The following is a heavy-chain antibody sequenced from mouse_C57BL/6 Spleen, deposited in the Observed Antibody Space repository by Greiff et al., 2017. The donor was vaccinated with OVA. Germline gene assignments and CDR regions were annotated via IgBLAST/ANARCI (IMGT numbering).Heavy chain of an antibody. CDR2: ISPYYGDA. D-gene: IGHD1-1*01. J-gene: IGHJ3*01. V-gene: IGHV1-67*01. CDR1: GYTFPHSS. CDR3: ARDYYGSSYGFAY. Sequence: QFPLQPSGPELVRPGVSLHLSCTGSGYTFPHSSLHCVHHSHSPFLALIGVISPYYGDASYNQKFKDKATMTVDKSSSTAYMELARLTSEDSAVYYCARDYYGSSYGFAYWGQGTLVTVSA.